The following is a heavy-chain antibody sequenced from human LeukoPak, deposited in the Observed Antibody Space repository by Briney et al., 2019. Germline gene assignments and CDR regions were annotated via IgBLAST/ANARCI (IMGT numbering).Heavy chain of an antibody. V-gene: IGHV5-10-1*01. CDR2: IDPSDSYT. D-gene: IGHD3-10*01. CDR3: ARGSGYSISYFDY. J-gene: IGHJ4*02. Sequence: GASLKISCTCSGYSFTSYWISWVRQMPGKVLVWLGRIDPSDSYTNSSPSFQGHVTISADQSIRTAYLQWSSLRASDTAMYYCARGSGYSISYFDYWGQGTPVTVSS. CDR1: GYSFTSYW.